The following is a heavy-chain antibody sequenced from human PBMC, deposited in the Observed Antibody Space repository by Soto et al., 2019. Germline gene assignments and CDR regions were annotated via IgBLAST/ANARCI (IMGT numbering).Heavy chain of an antibody. CDR2: ISFSGNT. D-gene: IGHD1-26*01. CDR1: GGSVSSGTYY. J-gene: IGHJ6*02. CDR3: ARGIILGATNYYYYGLDV. Sequence: PSETLSLTCTVSGGSVSSGTYYWRCIRQPPGKGLEWIGYISFSGNTNYIPSLKSRVTISVDTSKNQFFLKLTSVTAADTAVYYCARGIILGATNYYYYGLDVWGQGTTVTVSS. V-gene: IGHV4-61*01.